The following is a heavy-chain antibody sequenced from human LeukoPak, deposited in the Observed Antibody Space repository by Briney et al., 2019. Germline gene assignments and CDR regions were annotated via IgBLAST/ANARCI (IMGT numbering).Heavy chain of an antibody. J-gene: IGHJ6*03. CDR2: IYHSGST. CDR3: ARVRRPYCGGDCYNNYYYYMDV. D-gene: IGHD2-21*02. Sequence: KPSETLSLTCTVSGYSISSGYYWGWIRQPPGKGLEWIGSIYHSGSTYYNPSLKSRVTISVDTSKNQFSLKLSSVTAADTAVYYCARVRRPYCGGDCYNNYYYYMDVWGKGTTVTVSS. CDR1: GYSISSGYY. V-gene: IGHV4-38-2*02.